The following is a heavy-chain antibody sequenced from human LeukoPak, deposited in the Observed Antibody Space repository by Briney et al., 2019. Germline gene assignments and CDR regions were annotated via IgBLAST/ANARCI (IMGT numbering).Heavy chain of an antibody. V-gene: IGHV4-39*07. Sequence: PSETLSLTCTVSFSSISSDSHYWGWIRQPPGNRLEWIASIYYGGTTQYNPSLKSRATISIDTSNNRFSLRLTSATAADTAVYYCARWSSDWENNYFDPWGQGILVTVSS. D-gene: IGHD6-19*01. CDR1: FSSISSDSHY. J-gene: IGHJ5*02. CDR3: ARWSSDWENNYFDP. CDR2: IYYGGTT.